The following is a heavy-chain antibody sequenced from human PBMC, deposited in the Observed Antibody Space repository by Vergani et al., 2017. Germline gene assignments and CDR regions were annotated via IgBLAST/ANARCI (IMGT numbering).Heavy chain of an antibody. CDR1: GFTFSSYA. D-gene: IGHD3-10*01. Sequence: QVQLVESGGGVVQPGRSLRLSCAASGFTFSSYAMHWVRQAPGKGLEWVAVISYDGSNKYYADSVKGRFTISRDNSKNTLYLQMNSLRDEDTAVYYCARDWLNYYGSGNFDYWGQGTLVTVFS. CDR2: ISYDGSNK. CDR3: ARDWLNYYGSGNFDY. V-gene: IGHV3-30-3*01. J-gene: IGHJ4*02.